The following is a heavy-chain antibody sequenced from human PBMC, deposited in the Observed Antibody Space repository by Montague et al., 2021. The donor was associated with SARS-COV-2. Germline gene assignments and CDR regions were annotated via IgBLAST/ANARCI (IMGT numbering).Heavy chain of an antibody. V-gene: IGHV4-59*08. CDR2: IYFSGST. Sequence: SETLSLTCTVSGVSISSYYWNWIREPPGKGLEWIGCIYFSGSTNYNPSLKSRATISVDTSKNQFSLKLSSVTAADTAVYYCARHGRFSVIVNTPRGAFDIWGQGTMVTVSS. CDR1: GVSISSYY. J-gene: IGHJ3*02. CDR3: ARHGRFSVIVNTPRGAFDI. D-gene: IGHD3-22*01.